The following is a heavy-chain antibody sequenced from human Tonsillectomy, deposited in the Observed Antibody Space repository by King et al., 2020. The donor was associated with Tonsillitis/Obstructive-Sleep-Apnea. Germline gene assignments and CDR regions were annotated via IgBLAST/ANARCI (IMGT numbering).Heavy chain of an antibody. Sequence: VQLVESGGGLVQPGGSLRLSCAASGFTFSSYEMNWVRQAPGKGLEWVSYISSSGSTIYYADSVKGRFTISRDNAKNSLYLQRSSLRAEDTAVYYCARGVPSGWYFDYWGQGTLVTVSS. V-gene: IGHV3-48*03. J-gene: IGHJ4*02. CDR3: ARGVPSGWYFDY. D-gene: IGHD6-19*01. CDR2: ISSSGSTI. CDR1: GFTFSSYE.